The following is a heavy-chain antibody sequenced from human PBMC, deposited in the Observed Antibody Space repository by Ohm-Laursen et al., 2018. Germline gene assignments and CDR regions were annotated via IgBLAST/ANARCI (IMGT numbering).Heavy chain of an antibody. CDR1: GYTFTGYY. CDR2: MAVYSDKT. CDR3: ARVVAVTGYGMDV. J-gene: IGHJ6*02. D-gene: IGHD6-19*01. Sequence: ASVKVSCKASGYTFTGYYMHWARQAPGQGLEWMGWMAVYSDKTVYAQKLQGRVTMTTDAFTTTVYMDLRSLRSDDTAVYYCARVVAVTGYGMDVWGQGTTVTVSS. V-gene: IGHV1-18*04.